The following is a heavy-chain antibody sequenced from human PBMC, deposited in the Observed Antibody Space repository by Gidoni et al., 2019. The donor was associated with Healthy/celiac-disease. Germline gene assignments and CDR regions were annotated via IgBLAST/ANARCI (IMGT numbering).Heavy chain of an antibody. Sequence: EVQLLESGGGLVQPGGSLRLSCAASGFHFSSYAMSWVRQAPGKGLEGVSAISGSGGSTYYADSVKGRFTISRDNSKNTLYLQMNSLRAEDTAVYYCAKDPSITMVRGVIGDYWGQGTLVTVSS. J-gene: IGHJ4*02. CDR1: GFHFSSYA. D-gene: IGHD3-10*01. CDR2: ISGSGGST. V-gene: IGHV3-23*01. CDR3: AKDPSITMVRGVIGDY.